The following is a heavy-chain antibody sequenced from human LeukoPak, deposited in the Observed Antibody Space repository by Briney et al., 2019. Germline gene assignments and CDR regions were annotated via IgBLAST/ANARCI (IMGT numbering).Heavy chain of an antibody. D-gene: IGHD3-3*01. V-gene: IGHV3-7*01. J-gene: IGHJ4*02. CDR1: GFTLSYYR. Sequence: PGGSLRLSCAASGFTLSYYRMSWVRQAPGKGLEWVATIKQDGSEKYYVDSVKGGFTISRDNAENSLYLQMNSLRAEDTAVYYCARDLSVVDYVAEWSAWDWGQGTLVTVSS. CDR3: ARDLSVVDYVAEWSAWD. CDR2: IKQDGSEK.